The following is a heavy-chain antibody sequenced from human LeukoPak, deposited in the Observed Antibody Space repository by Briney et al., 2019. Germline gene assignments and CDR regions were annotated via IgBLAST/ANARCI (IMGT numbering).Heavy chain of an antibody. V-gene: IGHV3-7*01. J-gene: IGHJ4*02. CDR3: ARDVSDGYCSSTSCYGGADYFDY. Sequence: GGSLRLSCAASGFTLSSYWMSWVRQAPGKGLEWVANIKQDGSEKYYVDSVKGRFTISRDNAKNSLYLQMNSLRAEDTAVYYCARDVSDGYCSSTSCYGGADYFDYWGQGTLVTVSS. CDR1: GFTLSSYW. CDR2: IKQDGSEK. D-gene: IGHD2-2*03.